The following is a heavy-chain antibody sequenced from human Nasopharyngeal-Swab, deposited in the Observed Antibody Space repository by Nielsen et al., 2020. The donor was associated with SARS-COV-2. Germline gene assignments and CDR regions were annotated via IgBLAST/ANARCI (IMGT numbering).Heavy chain of an antibody. CDR2: VKQDGTEK. CDR1: GFTFSPYW. J-gene: IGHJ4*02. Sequence: GASLKISCAASGFTFSPYWMTWVRQAPGKGLEWVANVKQDGTEKYFVDSVKGRFTISRDNAKNSLYLHMNSLRAEDTAVYYCARDEIIDYWGQGTLVTVSS. CDR3: ARDEIIDY. V-gene: IGHV3-7*01. D-gene: IGHD3-10*01.